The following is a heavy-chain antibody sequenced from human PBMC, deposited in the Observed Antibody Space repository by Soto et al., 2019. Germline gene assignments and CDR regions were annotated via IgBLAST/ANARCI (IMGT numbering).Heavy chain of an antibody. D-gene: IGHD3-16*01. CDR3: ARLPFPWGWFDP. CDR2: ISGSGRTI. V-gene: IGHV3-11*01. Sequence: QVQLVESGGGLVKPGGSLRLSCAASGIVFSDYMSWVRQAPGKGLEWLSYISGSGRTIYSADSVKGRFTISRDNATNSLYLQMNNVSTEGTAVYYCARLPFPWGWFDPWAQGTLVTVSS. J-gene: IGHJ5*02. CDR1: GIVFSDY.